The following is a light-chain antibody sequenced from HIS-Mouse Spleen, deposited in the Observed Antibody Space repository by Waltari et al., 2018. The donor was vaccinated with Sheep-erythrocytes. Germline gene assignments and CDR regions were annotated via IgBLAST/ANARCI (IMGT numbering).Light chain of an antibody. CDR3: CSYAGSYNHV. J-gene: IGLJ1*01. V-gene: IGLV2-11*01. CDR1: SSDFGGYNY. CDR2: DVS. Sequence: QSALTQPRSVSGSPGQPVTISCTGTSSDFGGYNYVSWYQQHPGKAPKLMIYDVSKRPSGVPDRFSGSKSGNTASLTISGLQAEDEADYYCCSYAGSYNHVFATGTKVTVL.